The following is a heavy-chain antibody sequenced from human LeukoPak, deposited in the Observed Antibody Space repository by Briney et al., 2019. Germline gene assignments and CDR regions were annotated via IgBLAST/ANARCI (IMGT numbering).Heavy chain of an antibody. CDR3: ARAPNELWQTPDAFDI. CDR1: GGSISSYY. Sequence: SETLSLTCTVSGGSISSYYWSWVRQPPGKGLEWIGYIYYSGSTSYNPSLMSRVTISVDTSKNQFSLKLSSVTAEDTAVYYCARAPNELWQTPDAFDIWGQGKMVTVCS. D-gene: IGHD1-7*01. V-gene: IGHV4-59*01. J-gene: IGHJ3*02. CDR2: IYYSGST.